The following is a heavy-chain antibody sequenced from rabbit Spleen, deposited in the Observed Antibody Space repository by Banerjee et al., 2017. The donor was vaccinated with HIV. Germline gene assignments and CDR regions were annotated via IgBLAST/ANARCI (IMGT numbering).Heavy chain of an antibody. CDR2: ISAATGKP. CDR1: GFSFSGNYW. Sequence: QEQLEESGGDLVKPEGSLTLTCTASGFSFSGNYWISWVRQAPGKGLEWIACISAATGKPVYATWAKGRFTISRASSTTVFLQMTSLTAADTATYFCARGSAAMTMVITGYYLSLWGQGTLVTVS. D-gene: IGHD2-1*01. CDR3: ARGSAAMTMVITGYYLSL. J-gene: IGHJ3*01. V-gene: IGHV1S45*01.